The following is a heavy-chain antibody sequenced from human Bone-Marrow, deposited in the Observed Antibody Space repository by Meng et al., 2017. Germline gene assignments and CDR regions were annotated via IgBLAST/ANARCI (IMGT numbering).Heavy chain of an antibody. J-gene: IGHJ4*02. V-gene: IGHV3-15*01. CDR2: IKSNTDGGTA. CDR1: GFYFSNAW. Sequence: EVHLVEVGGDLVKPGGSLRLSCAASGFYFSNAWMSWVRQAPGKGLEWVGRIKSNTDGGTAEYAAPVTGRFTISRDDSKSTLYLQMSGLRIDDTGVYYCTWDDKAVSDYWGQGTLVTVSS. D-gene: IGHD3-9*01. CDR3: TWDDKAVSDY.